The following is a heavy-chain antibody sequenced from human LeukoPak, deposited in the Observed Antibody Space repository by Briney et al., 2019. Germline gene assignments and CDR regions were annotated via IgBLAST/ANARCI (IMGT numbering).Heavy chain of an antibody. CDR2: ISYDGTDK. CDR3: ARGSFGAGVGATMDDAWDI. CDR1: GFTFSSYI. Sequence: PGGSLRLSCAASGFTFSSYIIHWVRQAPGKGLEWVAVISYDGTDKYYADSVKGRFTISRDNSKNTLYVQMNSLRAEDTAVYYCARGSFGAGVGATMDDAWDIWGQGTMVTVSS. J-gene: IGHJ3*02. D-gene: IGHD1-26*01. V-gene: IGHV3-30*04.